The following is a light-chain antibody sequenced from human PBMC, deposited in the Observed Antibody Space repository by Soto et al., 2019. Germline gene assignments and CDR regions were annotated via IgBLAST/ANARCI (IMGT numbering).Light chain of an antibody. CDR3: PQTDSTPIFP. J-gene: IGKJ3*01. Sequence: DIQMTQSPSSLSASVGDRVTITCRASQSISNYLNWYQHKVGKAPKLLISAASTLQSGVPSRFSGSGSGTDFTLTIRSLQPEDFATYFCPQTDSTPIFPFGPGTKVHI. CDR1: QSISNY. V-gene: IGKV1-39*01. CDR2: AAS.